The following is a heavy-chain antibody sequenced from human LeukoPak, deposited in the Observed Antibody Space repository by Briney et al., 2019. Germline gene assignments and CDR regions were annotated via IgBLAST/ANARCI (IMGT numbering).Heavy chain of an antibody. Sequence: SETLSLTCTVSGGSISSSTYYWGWIRQPPGKGLEWIGYIYYSGSTNYNPSLKSRVTISVDTSKNQFSLKLSSVTAADTAVYYCARDGDMVRGVFDYWGQGALVTVSS. J-gene: IGHJ4*02. D-gene: IGHD3-10*01. CDR2: IYYSGST. V-gene: IGHV4-61*01. CDR1: GGSISSSTYY. CDR3: ARDGDMVRGVFDY.